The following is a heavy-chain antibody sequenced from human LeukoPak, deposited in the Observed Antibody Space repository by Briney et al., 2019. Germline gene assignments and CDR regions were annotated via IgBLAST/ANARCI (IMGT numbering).Heavy chain of an antibody. CDR1: GGSISTTNYY. D-gene: IGHD3-10*01. J-gene: IGHJ5*02. V-gene: IGHV4-39*07. CDR2: IYYTGNT. CDR3: ARGPHYSGSGLNYFDP. Sequence: SETLSLTCAVSGGSISTTNYYWGWIRQTPVRGLEWIANIYYTGNTYHNPSLKSRLSISIDTSKNQFSLKLNSVTAADTAVYYCARGPHYSGSGLNYFDPWGQGTLVTVSS.